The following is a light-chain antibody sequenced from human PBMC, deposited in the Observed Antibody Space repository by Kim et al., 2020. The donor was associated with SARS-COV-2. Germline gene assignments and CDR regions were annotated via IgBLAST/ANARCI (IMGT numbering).Light chain of an antibody. CDR3: WKHYYSPPLT. J-gene: IGKJ4*01. CDR2: GAS. V-gene: IGKV3-15*01. Sequence: EIVMTQSPATLSVSPGERATLSCRASQSVGSNLAWYQQKPGQTPRLILYGASTRATGVPARFSGTGSGTEFTLTISSLQPEDFALYYCWKHYYSPPLTFGRGTKVDIK. CDR1: QSVGSN.